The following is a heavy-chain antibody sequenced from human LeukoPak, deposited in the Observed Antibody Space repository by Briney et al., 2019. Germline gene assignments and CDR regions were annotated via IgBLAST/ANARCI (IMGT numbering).Heavy chain of an antibody. Sequence: GGSLRLSCTASGFTFGDYAMSWVRQAPGKGLEWVGFIRSKAYGGTTEYAASVKGRFTISRDDSKSIAYLQMNSLKTEDTAVYYCTRAAAGTITAPVDYWGQGALVTVSS. D-gene: IGHD6-13*01. V-gene: IGHV3-49*04. J-gene: IGHJ4*02. CDR2: IRSKAYGGTT. CDR1: GFTFGDYA. CDR3: TRAAAGTITAPVDY.